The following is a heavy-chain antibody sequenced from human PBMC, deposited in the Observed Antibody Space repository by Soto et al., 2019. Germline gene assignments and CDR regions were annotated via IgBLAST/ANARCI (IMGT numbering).Heavy chain of an antibody. CDR3: AKDLSSGWSFDY. V-gene: IGHV3-30*18. J-gene: IGHJ4*02. CDR2: ISYDGSNK. D-gene: IGHD6-19*01. CDR1: GFTFSSYG. Sequence: QVQLVESGGGVVQPGRSLRLSCAASGFTFSSYGMHWVRQAPGKGLEWVAVISYDGSNKYYADSVKGRFTISRYNSKNTLYLQMNSLRAEDTAVYYCAKDLSSGWSFDYWGQGTLVTVSS.